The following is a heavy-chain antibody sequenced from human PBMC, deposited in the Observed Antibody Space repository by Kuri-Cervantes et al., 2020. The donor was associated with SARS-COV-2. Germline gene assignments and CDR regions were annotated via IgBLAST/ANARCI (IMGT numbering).Heavy chain of an antibody. Sequence: LRLSCTVSGGSISSGDYYWNWFRQPPGKGLEWIGYIFHSGSAYYNPSLKSRVTISIDKSKNQFSLELSSVTAADTAVYYCASGYITGTTVAYDPWGQGTLVTVSS. J-gene: IGHJ5*02. D-gene: IGHD1-7*01. CDR2: IFHSGSA. CDR3: ASGYITGTTVAYDP. V-gene: IGHV4-30-2*05. CDR1: GGSISSGDYY.